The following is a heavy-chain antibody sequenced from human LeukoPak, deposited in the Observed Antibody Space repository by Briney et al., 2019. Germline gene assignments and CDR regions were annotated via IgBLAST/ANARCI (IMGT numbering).Heavy chain of an antibody. V-gene: IGHV3-9*01. D-gene: IGHD6-19*01. CDR3: ARSSGSYDGYYGVEV. CDR2: MSWSSGSI. Sequence: GGSLRLSCGVSEFTFEDYVMHWVREGPGKGLEGVGAMSWSSGSIAYADSVKGPFTIFRDNAQRSLYLQMNSLRADDTAFYYCARSSGSYDGYYGVEVWGQGTTVIVSS. J-gene: IGHJ6*02. CDR1: EFTFEDYV.